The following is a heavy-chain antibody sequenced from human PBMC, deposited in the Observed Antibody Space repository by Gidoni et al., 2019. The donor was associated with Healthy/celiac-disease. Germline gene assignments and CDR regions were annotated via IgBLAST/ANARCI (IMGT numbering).Heavy chain of an antibody. J-gene: IGHJ4*02. CDR3: AREDGYYDSRGYLFLGADY. CDR2: IRAYNGNT. Sequence: QVPLVQSGAEVKKPGASVKVPCKASGYTFTSYGFSWVRQAPGQGLEWMGWIRAYNGNTNNGHKLQGRVTMTTDTSTSTAYMELRSLRSDDTAVDYCAREDGYYDSRGYLFLGADYWGQGTLVTVSS. V-gene: IGHV1-18*01. D-gene: IGHD3-22*01. CDR1: GYTFTSYG.